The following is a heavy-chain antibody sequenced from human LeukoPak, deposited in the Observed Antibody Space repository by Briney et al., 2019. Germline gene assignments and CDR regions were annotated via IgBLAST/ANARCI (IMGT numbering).Heavy chain of an antibody. CDR2: IRYDGSNK. Sequence: PGGSLRLSCAASGFTFSSYGMHWVRQAPGKGLEWVAFIRYDGSNKYYADSVKGRFTISRDNSKNTLYLQMNSLRAEDTAVYYCAKDRLGATGIYYFDYWGQGTLVTVSS. J-gene: IGHJ4*02. D-gene: IGHD1-26*01. CDR1: GFTFSSYG. V-gene: IGHV3-30*02. CDR3: AKDRLGATGIYYFDY.